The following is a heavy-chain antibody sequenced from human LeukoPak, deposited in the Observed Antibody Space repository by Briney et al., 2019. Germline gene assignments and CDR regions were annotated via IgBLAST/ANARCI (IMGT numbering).Heavy chain of an antibody. CDR2: ISSSSSYI. V-gene: IGHV3-21*01. CDR1: GFTFSSYS. CDR3: ARDRSTDSSGYYYS. J-gene: IGHJ4*02. Sequence: GGSLRLSCAASGFTFSSYSMNWVRQAPGKGLEWVLSISSSSSYIYYADSVKGRFTISRDNAKNSLYLQMNSLRAEDTAVYYCARDRSTDSSGYYYSWGQGTLVTVSS. D-gene: IGHD3-22*01.